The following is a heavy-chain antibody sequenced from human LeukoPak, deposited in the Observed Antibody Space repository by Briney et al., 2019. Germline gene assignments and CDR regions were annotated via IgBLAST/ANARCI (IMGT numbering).Heavy chain of an antibody. Sequence: PGGSLRLSCVASGFTFRNHGMIWVRQAPGKGLEWLSYISPRSETKNYADSVKDRFTISRDDAENSVYLHTNSLRAEDTAVYYCARVEGPTVNSMYYDLWGQETLVTVSS. CDR1: GFTFRNHG. V-gene: IGHV3-48*01. CDR3: ARVEGPTVNSMYYDL. D-gene: IGHD4-11*01. CDR2: ISPRSETK. J-gene: IGHJ4*02.